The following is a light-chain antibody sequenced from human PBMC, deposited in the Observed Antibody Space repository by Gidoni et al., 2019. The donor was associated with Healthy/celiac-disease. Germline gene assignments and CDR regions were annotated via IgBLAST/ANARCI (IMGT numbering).Light chain of an antibody. Sequence: SYALTQPPSVSVSPGQTARITCSGDALSKQYVYWYQQKPGQAPVLVIYKDSERPSGIPERFSGSSSGTTVTLTISGVQAEDEADYYCQSSDSSGTGWVFGGGTKLTVL. CDR1: ALSKQY. CDR2: KDS. J-gene: IGLJ3*02. CDR3: QSSDSSGTGWV. V-gene: IGLV3-25*03.